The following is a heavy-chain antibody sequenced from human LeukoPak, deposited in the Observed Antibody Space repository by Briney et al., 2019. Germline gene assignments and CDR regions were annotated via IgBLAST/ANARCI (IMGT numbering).Heavy chain of an antibody. CDR2: IYSGGNT. CDR1: GFSVSSSY. V-gene: IGHV3-53*01. CDR3: ARDRGSGWYGGYAFDI. Sequence: GGSLRLSCAASGFSVSSSYMSWVRQAPGKGLEWVSVIYSGGNTYYADYVKGRFTISRDYSKNTLYPQVNSLRAEDTAVYYCARDRGSGWYGGYAFDIWGQGTMVTVSS. J-gene: IGHJ3*02. D-gene: IGHD6-19*01.